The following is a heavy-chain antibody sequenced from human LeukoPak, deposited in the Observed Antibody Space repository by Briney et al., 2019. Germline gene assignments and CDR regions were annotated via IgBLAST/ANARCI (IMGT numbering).Heavy chain of an antibody. V-gene: IGHV4-34*01. Sequence: SETLSLTCAVYGGSFSGYYWSWIRQPPGKGLEWIGEINHSGSTNYNPSLKSRVTISVDTSKNQFSLKLSSVTAADTAVYYCARVRRPIAVAGWDAFDIWGQGTMVTVSS. CDR1: GGSFSGYY. CDR2: INHSGST. J-gene: IGHJ3*02. CDR3: ARVRRPIAVAGWDAFDI. D-gene: IGHD6-19*01.